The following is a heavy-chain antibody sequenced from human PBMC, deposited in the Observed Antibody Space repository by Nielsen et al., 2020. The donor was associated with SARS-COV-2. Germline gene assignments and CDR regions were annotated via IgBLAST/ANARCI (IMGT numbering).Heavy chain of an antibody. CDR1: GFTFSDYT. V-gene: IGHV3-21*01. Sequence: GESLKISCAAFGFTFSDYTLNWVRRAPGKGLEWVSSISSSSTYIYYADSVKGRFTISRNNGRDSLYLQMNSLRAEDTAVYYCAREGADSSSWYTDYWGQGTLVTVSS. CDR3: AREGADSSSWYTDY. J-gene: IGHJ4*02. CDR2: ISSSSTYI. D-gene: IGHD6-13*01.